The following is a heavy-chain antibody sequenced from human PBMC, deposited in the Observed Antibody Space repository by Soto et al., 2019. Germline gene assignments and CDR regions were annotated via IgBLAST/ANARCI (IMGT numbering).Heavy chain of an antibody. V-gene: IGHV3-48*02. Sequence: EVQLVESGGGWVQPGGSLRLSCAASGFKFSIYSMNWVRQAPGKGLEWSAYITSDTKTIKYADAVKGRFTISRDNAKNSVYLQMNSLSDEDTAVYYCARSVEGHFDYWGQGTVVTVSS. J-gene: IGHJ4*02. CDR2: ITSDTKTI. CDR3: ARSVEGHFDY. D-gene: IGHD6-19*01. CDR1: GFKFSIYS.